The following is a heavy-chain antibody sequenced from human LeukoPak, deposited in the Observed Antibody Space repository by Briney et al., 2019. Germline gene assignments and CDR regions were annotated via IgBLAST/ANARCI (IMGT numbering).Heavy chain of an antibody. CDR1: GGSIGSYY. D-gene: IGHD5-24*01. CDR3: ARALWLQFSPEYYFDY. V-gene: IGHV4-59*12. CDR2: IHYSGST. J-gene: IGHJ4*02. Sequence: PSETLSLTCTVSGGSIGSYYWNWIRQPPGKGLEWIGYIHYSGSTNHNASLKSRVTISVDTSKNQFSLKLSSVTAADTAVYYCARALWLQFSPEYYFDYWGQGTLVTVSS.